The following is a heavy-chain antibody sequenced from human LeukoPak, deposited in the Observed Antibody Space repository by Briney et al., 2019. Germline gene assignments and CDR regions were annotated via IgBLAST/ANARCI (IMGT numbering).Heavy chain of an antibody. CDR2: VDHTGST. CDR1: DDSITMYY. CDR3: ARDPSGSYWLDY. Sequence: SETLSLTCTVSDDSITMYYWTWIRQPPGKGLEWIGYVDHTGSTKFNPSLNGRVSISRDTSNNFFSLRLRSVTAADTAVYYCARDPSGSYWLDYWGQGTLVTVSS. J-gene: IGHJ4*02. V-gene: IGHV4-59*01. D-gene: IGHD3-10*01.